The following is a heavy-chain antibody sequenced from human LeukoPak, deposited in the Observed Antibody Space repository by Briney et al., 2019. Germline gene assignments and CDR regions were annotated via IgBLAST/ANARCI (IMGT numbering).Heavy chain of an antibody. J-gene: IGHJ6*02. CDR1: GDSVSSNSAA. D-gene: IGHD1-20*01. CDR2: TYYRSKWYN. Sequence: SQTLSLTCAISGDSVSSNSAAWNWIRQSPSRGLEWLGRTYYRSKWYNDYAVSVKGRITINPDTSKNQFSLQLNSVTPEDTAVYYCARAGMTGTLRNYYYRGMDVWGQGTTVTVSS. V-gene: IGHV6-1*01. CDR3: ARAGMTGTLRNYYYRGMDV.